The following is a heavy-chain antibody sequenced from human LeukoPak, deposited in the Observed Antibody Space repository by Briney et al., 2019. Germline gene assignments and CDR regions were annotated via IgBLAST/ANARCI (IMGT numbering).Heavy chain of an antibody. CDR3: AKGVAAAGRAYFFDF. Sequence: GGSLRLSCAASGFTFSSYAMSWVRQAPGKGLEWVSAISGSGGSTYYADSVKGRFAISRDNSKNTLFLQMNSLRAEDTALYYCAKGVAAAGRAYFFDFWGQGTLVTVSS. V-gene: IGHV3-23*01. J-gene: IGHJ4*02. CDR2: ISGSGGST. CDR1: GFTFSSYA. D-gene: IGHD6-13*01.